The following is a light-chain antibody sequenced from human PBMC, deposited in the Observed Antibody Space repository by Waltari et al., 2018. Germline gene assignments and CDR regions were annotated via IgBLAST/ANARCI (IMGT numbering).Light chain of an antibody. J-gene: IGKJ2*01. V-gene: IGKV1-5*03. CDR3: QQYNSYSPA. CDR2: KAS. Sequence: DIQMTQSPSTLSASVGDRVTITCRVSQSISSWLAWYQQKPGKAPKLLIYKASSLESGVPSRFSGSGAGTEFTLTISSLQPDDFATYYCQQYNSYSPAFGQGTKLEIK. CDR1: QSISSW.